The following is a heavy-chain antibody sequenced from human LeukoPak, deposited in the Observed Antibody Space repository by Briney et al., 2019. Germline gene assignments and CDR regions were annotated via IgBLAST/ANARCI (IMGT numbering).Heavy chain of an antibody. D-gene: IGHD7-27*01. CDR2: INHSGST. V-gene: IGHV4-34*01. J-gene: IGHJ3*02. Sequence: PWETLSLTCAVYGGSFSGYYWSWIRQPPGKGLEWIGEINHSGSTNYNPSLKSRVTISVDTSKNQFSLKLSSVTAADTAVYYCARVGLTGDAFDIWGQGTMVTVSS. CDR3: ARVGLTGDAFDI. CDR1: GGSFSGYY.